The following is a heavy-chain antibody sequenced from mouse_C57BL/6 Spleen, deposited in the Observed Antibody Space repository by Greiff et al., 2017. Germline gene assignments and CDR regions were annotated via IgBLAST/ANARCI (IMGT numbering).Heavy chain of an antibody. J-gene: IGHJ4*01. V-gene: IGHV5-9-1*02. CDR2: ISSGGDYI. D-gene: IGHD2-1*01. Sequence: EVKVVESGEGLVKPGGSLKLSCAASGFTFSSYAMSWVRQTPEKRLEWVAYISSGGDYIYYADTVKGRFTISRDNARNTLYLQMSSLKSEDTAMYYCTRDTDYGNYRDMDYWGQGTSVTVSS. CDR1: GFTFSSYA. CDR3: TRDTDYGNYRDMDY.